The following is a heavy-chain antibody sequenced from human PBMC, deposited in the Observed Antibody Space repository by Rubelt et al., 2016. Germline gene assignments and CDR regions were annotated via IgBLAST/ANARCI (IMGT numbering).Heavy chain of an antibody. CDR3: ARSRGSSWIWGLAEYFQH. J-gene: IGHJ1*01. CDR2: IFPGDSDT. CDR1: GYSFTRNW. Sequence: PGESLKISCKDSGYSFTRNWIGWVRQVPGKGLEGMGIIFPGDSDTRYSPSFQSQVPLSANRAISTAYLKGGSLKASDTAMYYCARSRGSSWIWGLAEYFQHWGPGTLVTVSS. V-gene: IGHV5-51*01. D-gene: IGHD6-13*01.